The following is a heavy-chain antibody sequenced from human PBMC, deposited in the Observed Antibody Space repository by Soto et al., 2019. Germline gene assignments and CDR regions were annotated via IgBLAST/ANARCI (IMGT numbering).Heavy chain of an antibody. CDR2: ISYDGSNK. CDR1: GFTFSSYG. D-gene: IGHD6-6*01. Sequence: QVQLVESGGGVVQPGRSLRLSCAASGFTFSSYGMHWVRQAPGKGLEWVAVISYDGSNKYYADSVKGRFTISRDNSKNTLYLQMNSLRADDTAVYYCAKDAARYYYYYGMDVWGQGTTVTVSS. V-gene: IGHV3-30*18. J-gene: IGHJ6*02. CDR3: AKDAARYYYYYGMDV.